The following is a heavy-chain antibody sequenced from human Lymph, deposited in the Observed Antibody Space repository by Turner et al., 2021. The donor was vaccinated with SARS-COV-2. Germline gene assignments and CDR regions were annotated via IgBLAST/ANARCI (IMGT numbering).Heavy chain of an antibody. CDR2: ISIISSTI. J-gene: IGHJ6*02. Sequence: EVQLVESGGGLVQPGGYLRLYCAASGFTFSSYSMNWVRQAPGKGLEWVAYISIISSTIYYAYSVKCGFTSSRDNAKNSLYLQMNSLRDEETAVYYCARGRGGYGAYYYGIDVWGQGTTVTVSS. CDR1: GFTFSSYS. D-gene: IGHD2-15*01. V-gene: IGHV3-48*02. CDR3: ARGRGGYGAYYYGIDV.